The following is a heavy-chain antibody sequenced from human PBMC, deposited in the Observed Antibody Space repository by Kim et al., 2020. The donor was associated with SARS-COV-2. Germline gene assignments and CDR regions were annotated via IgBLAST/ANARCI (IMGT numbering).Heavy chain of an antibody. CDR3: ARRSAGGARYDP. V-gene: IGHV4-39*01. D-gene: IGHD6-13*01. Sequence: YYNPSLQSRVTMSVDTSKNQFSLHLKSVTAADTAVYFCARRSAGGARYDPWGQGIRITVSS. J-gene: IGHJ5*02.